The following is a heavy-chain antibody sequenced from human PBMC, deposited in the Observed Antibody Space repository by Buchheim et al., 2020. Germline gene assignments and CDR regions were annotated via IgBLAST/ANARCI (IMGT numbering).Heavy chain of an antibody. Sequence: EVQLLESGGGLVQPGGSLRLSCAASGFTFSSYAMSWVRQAPGKGLEWVSAISGSGGSTYYADSVKGRFTISRDNSKNTLYLQMNSLRAEDTAVYYCAKFGLRYFDWFEANTGYYFDYWGQGTL. J-gene: IGHJ4*02. CDR2: ISGSGGST. D-gene: IGHD3-9*01. CDR3: AKFGLRYFDWFEANTGYYFDY. CDR1: GFTFSSYA. V-gene: IGHV3-23*01.